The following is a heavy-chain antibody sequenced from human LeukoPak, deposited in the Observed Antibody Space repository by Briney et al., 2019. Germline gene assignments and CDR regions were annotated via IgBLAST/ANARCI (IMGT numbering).Heavy chain of an antibody. D-gene: IGHD3-3*01. CDR3: ARRTYYDQNVFDI. Sequence: ASVKVSCKASGYTFTGYYMHWVRQAPGQGLEWMGWINPNSGGTNYAQKFQGRVTMTRDTSISTAYMELSRLRSDDTAVYYCARRTYYDQNVFDIWGQGTMVTVSS. V-gene: IGHV1-2*02. CDR2: INPNSGGT. J-gene: IGHJ3*02. CDR1: GYTFTGYY.